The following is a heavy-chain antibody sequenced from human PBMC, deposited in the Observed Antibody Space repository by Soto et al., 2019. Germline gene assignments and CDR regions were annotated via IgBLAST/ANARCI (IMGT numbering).Heavy chain of an antibody. J-gene: IGHJ2*01. CDR2: INPIFGTA. CDR1: GGTFRSYP. V-gene: IGHV1-69*01. D-gene: IGHD3-22*01. CDR3: ARRPHYYYDSSGHWYFDL. Sequence: AAQVTCKASGGTFRSYPISCVGQAAGHEPDWMEWINPIFGTANYAQKYHGRVTITADESTSTAYMELSSLRSEDTAVYYCARRPHYYYDSSGHWYFDLWCRGTLVTVSS.